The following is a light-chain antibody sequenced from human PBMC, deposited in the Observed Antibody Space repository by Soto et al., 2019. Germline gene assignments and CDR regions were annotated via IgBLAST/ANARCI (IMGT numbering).Light chain of an antibody. V-gene: IGLV2-14*03. J-gene: IGLJ1*01. CDR2: DVI. Sequence: QSALTQPASVSGSPGQSITISCTGTSSDVGDYNYVSWYQQHPGKAPKLMIYDVINRPSGVSNRFSGSKSGNTASLTISGRQAEDEADYYCGSYTSSSTLYVFGTGTKVTVL. CDR1: SSDVGDYNY. CDR3: GSYTSSSTLYV.